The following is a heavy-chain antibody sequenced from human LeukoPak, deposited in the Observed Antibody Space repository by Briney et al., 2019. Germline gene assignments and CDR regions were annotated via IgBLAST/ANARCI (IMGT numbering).Heavy chain of an antibody. V-gene: IGHV3-23*01. CDR2: ITGNGGDT. J-gene: IGHJ4*02. CDR3: AKGSSSSRPYYFDY. Sequence: GGSLRLSCAASGFTFSSYAMSWVRQTPGKGLEWVSAITGNGGDTYSADSVKGRLTISRDNSKNTLYLQTDSLRAEDAAVYYCAKGSSSSRPYYFDYWGQGTLVTVSS. CDR1: GFTFSSYA. D-gene: IGHD6-6*01.